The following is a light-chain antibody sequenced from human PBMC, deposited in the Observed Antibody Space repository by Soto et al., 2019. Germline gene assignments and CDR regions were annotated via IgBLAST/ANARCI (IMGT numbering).Light chain of an antibody. CDR2: DAS. Sequence: IQLTQSPSSLSASVGDRVTITCRASQDSTKYLAWYQQKPGKAPNLLIYDASTLHSGVPSRFSGSGSGTDFTLTVSGLRPEDFATYYCQQLSSYPSTFGGGT. V-gene: IGKV1-9*01. CDR3: QQLSSYPST. J-gene: IGKJ4*01. CDR1: QDSTKY.